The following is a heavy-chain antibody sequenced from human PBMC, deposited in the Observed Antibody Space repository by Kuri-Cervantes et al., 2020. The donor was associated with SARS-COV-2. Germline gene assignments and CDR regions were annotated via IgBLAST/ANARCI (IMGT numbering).Heavy chain of an antibody. J-gene: IGHJ4*02. CDR1: GYTFTGYY. D-gene: IGHD2-21*01. Sequence: SVNVPCKASGYTFTGYYMHWVRQAPGQGLEWMGRINPNSGGTNYAQQFQGRVTMTRDTAISTSYMQLSRLRSDDTAVYYCASQLGGGASEYYFDYWGQGTLVTVSS. V-gene: IGHV1-2*06. CDR3: ASQLGGGASEYYFDY. CDR2: INPNSGGT.